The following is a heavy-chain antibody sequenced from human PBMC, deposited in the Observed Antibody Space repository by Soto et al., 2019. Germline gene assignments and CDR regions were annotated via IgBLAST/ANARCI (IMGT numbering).Heavy chain of an antibody. Sequence: KASETLSLTCTVSGGSISSYYWSWIRQPPGKGLEWIGYIYYSGSTNYNPSLKSRATISVDTSKNQFSLKLSSVTAADTAVYYCARRTSNAATNWFDHWGQGTLVTVSS. CDR1: GGSISSYY. J-gene: IGHJ5*02. CDR2: IYYSGST. D-gene: IGHD6-25*01. V-gene: IGHV4-59*01. CDR3: ARRTSNAATNWFDH.